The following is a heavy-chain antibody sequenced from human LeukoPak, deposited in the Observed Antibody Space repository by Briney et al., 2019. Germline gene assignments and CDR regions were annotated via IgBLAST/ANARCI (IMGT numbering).Heavy chain of an antibody. CDR2: ISGSGGSS. Sequence: GGSLRLSRAASRFSFRNYAMSSVRQAPGTGLECVSAISGSGGSSYYADSVKGRFTISRDNSKNTLYLQMNSLRAEDTALYHCTKDGPAGGGSCWEYWGQGAPVTVSS. CDR3: TKDGPAGGGSCWEY. D-gene: IGHD2-15*01. J-gene: IGHJ4*02. CDR1: RFSFRNYA. V-gene: IGHV3-23*01.